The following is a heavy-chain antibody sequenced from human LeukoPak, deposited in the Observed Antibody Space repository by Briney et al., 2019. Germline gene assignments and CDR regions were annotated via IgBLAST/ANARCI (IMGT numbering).Heavy chain of an antibody. J-gene: IGHJ4*02. CDR2: IYYSGST. V-gene: IGHV4-59*01. Sequence: PSETLSLTCTVSGGSISSYYWSWIRQPPGKGLEWIGYIYYSGSTNYNPSLKSRVTISVDTSKNQFSLKLSSMTAADTAVYYCARSSGDLYYFDYWGQGTLVTVSS. CDR1: GGSISSYY. D-gene: IGHD2-21*02. CDR3: ARSSGDLYYFDY.